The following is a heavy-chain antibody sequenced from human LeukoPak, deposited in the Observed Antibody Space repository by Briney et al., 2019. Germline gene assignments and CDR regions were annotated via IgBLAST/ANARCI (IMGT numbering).Heavy chain of an antibody. CDR1: GDSVSSNSAA. CDR2: TYYRSKWYN. CDR3: ARAAIAVAGTAGAFDI. J-gene: IGHJ3*02. D-gene: IGHD6-19*01. Sequence: SQTLSLTCAISGDSVSSNSAAWNWIRQSPSRGLEWLGRTYYRSKWYNDYAVSVKSRITINPDTSKNQFSLQLNSVTPEDTAVYYCARAAIAVAGTAGAFDIWGQGTMVTVSS. V-gene: IGHV6-1*01.